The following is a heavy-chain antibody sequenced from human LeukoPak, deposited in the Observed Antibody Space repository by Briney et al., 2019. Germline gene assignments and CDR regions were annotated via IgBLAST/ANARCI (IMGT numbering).Heavy chain of an antibody. CDR3: ARSNYGGKRWFDP. J-gene: IGHJ5*02. CDR1: GYTFTNFD. CDR2: MNPNSGNT. Sequence: ASVKVSCKTSGYTFTNFDINWVRQATGQGLEWMGWMNPNSGNTGYAQKFQGRVTMTRDTSISTAYMELSSLRSEDTAVYFCARSNYGGKRWFDPWGQGTLVIVSS. V-gene: IGHV1-8*02. D-gene: IGHD4-23*01.